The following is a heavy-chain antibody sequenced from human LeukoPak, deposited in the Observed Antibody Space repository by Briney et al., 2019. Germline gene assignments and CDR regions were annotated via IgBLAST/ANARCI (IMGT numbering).Heavy chain of an antibody. D-gene: IGHD6-13*01. V-gene: IGHV3-74*01. J-gene: IGHJ4*02. CDR3: ARDFMYSITCAGC. CDR1: GFIFSNYG. CDR2: IKTDGSST. Sequence: RSGGSLRLSCTTSGFIFSNYGMHWVRQVPGKGLMWVSRIKTDGSSTSYADSVKGRFTISRDNAKNTLYLQMNSLRVEDTAVYYCARDFMYSITCAGCWGQGTLVTVSS.